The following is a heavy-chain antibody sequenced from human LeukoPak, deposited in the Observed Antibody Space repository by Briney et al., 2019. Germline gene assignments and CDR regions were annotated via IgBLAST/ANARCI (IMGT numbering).Heavy chain of an antibody. V-gene: IGHV4-34*09. J-gene: IGHJ6*02. CDR2: INHSGST. Sequence: SDTLSLTCAVYGGSFSGYYWSWIRQPPGKGLEWIGEINHSGSTNYNPSLKSRVTISVDTSKNQFSLKLSSVTAADTAVYYCARDRDSSSTSYYYYGMDVWGQGTTVTVSS. D-gene: IGHD6-6*01. CDR3: ARDRDSSSTSYYYYGMDV. CDR1: GGSFSGYY.